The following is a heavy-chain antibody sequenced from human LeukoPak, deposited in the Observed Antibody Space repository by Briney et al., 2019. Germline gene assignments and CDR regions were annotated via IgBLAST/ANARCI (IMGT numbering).Heavy chain of an antibody. J-gene: IGHJ6*02. CDR2: IYSGGST. V-gene: IGHV3-53*05. D-gene: IGHD6-13*01. CDR3: AKDLGVKQQLTPYYYYGMDV. CDR1: GFTVSSNY. Sequence: GGSLRLSCAASGFTVSSNYMSWVRQAPGKGLEWVSVIYSGGSTYYADSVKGRFTISRDNSKNTLYLQMNSLRAEDTAVYYCAKDLGVKQQLTPYYYYGMDVWGQGTTVTVSS.